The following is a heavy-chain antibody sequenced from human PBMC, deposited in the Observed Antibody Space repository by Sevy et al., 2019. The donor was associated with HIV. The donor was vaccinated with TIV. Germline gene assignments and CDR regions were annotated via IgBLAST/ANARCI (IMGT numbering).Heavy chain of an antibody. D-gene: IGHD2-2*01. V-gene: IGHV3-53*01. CDR2: IYSAGTT. CDR1: GLTVGSLS. Sequence: RGSLRLSCVASGLTVGSLSINWVRQAPGKGLERVSLIYSAGTTFYSDSVKGRFTISRDNSNNTLDLQMNSLRAEDTAIYYCARIKGASSSYAMDVWGQGTTVNVSS. J-gene: IGHJ6*02. CDR3: ARIKGASSSYAMDV.